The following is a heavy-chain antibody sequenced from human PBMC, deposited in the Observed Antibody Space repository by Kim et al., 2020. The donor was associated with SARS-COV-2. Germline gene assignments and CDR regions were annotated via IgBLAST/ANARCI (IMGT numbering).Heavy chain of an antibody. V-gene: IGHV1-69*13. CDR3: ASRFNHYYDSSGFLRYYYYYGMDV. D-gene: IGHD3-22*01. Sequence: SVKVSCKASGGTFSSYAISWVRQAPGQGLEWMGGIIPIFGTANYAQKFQGRVTITADESTSTAYMELSSLRSEDTAVYYCASRFNHYYDSSGFLRYYYYYGMDVWGQGTTVTVSS. CDR2: IIPIFGTA. CDR1: GGTFSSYA. J-gene: IGHJ6*02.